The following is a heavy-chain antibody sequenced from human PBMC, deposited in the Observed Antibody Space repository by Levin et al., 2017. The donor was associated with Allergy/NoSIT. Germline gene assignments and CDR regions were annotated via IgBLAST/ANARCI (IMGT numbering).Heavy chain of an antibody. J-gene: IGHJ5*02. V-gene: IGHV4-31*03. CDR2: LYYSGGT. Sequence: LRLSCTVSGDSISSGDYYWSWIRQHPEKGLEWIGYLYYSGGTYYNPPLKSRVTISLDTSKTQFSLKLSSVTAADTAVYYCARIPMVRGADGWFDPWGQGTLVTVSS. CDR1: GDSISSGDYY. CDR3: ARIPMVRGADGWFDP. D-gene: IGHD3-10*01.